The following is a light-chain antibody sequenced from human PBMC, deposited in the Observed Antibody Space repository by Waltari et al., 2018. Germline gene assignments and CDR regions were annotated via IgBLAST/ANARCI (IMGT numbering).Light chain of an antibody. CDR3: CSYAGSRYV. CDR1: SSDVGGYNY. J-gene: IGLJ1*01. Sequence: QSALTQPRSVSGSPGQSVTISCTGTSSDVGGYNYVSWYQQHPGKAPKLMIYDVSKRPSGVPDRFSVAKSCNTASLTISGRQAEDEADYYCCSYAGSRYVFGTGTKVTVL. V-gene: IGLV2-11*01. CDR2: DVS.